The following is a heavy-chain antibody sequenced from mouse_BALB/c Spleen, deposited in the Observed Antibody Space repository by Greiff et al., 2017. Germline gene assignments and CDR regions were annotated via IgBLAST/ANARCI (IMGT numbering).Heavy chain of an antibody. V-gene: IGHV5-17*02. CDR2: ISSGSSTI. Sequence: EVKVVESGGGLVQPGGSRKLSCAASGFTFSSFGMHWVRQAPEKGLEWVAYISSGSSTIYYADTVKGRFTISRDNPKNTLFLQMTSLRLEDTAMYYCACWAYKGPTRWYFDFWGAGTTVTVSS. CDR3: ACWAYKGPTRWYFDF. D-gene: IGHD6-5*01. J-gene: IGHJ1*01. CDR1: GFTFSSFG.